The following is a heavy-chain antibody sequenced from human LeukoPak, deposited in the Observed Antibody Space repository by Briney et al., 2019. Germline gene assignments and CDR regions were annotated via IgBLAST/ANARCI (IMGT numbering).Heavy chain of an antibody. D-gene: IGHD3-22*01. Sequence: GGSLRLSCAASGFTFSSYGMHWVRQAPGKGLEWVAFIRYDGSNKYYADSVKGRFAISRDNCKNTLYLQMNSLRAEDTAVYYCAKDLRSGYYYAYFYYYYMDVWGKGTTVTVSS. CDR3: AKDLRSGYYYAYFYYYYMDV. V-gene: IGHV3-30*02. J-gene: IGHJ6*03. CDR2: IRYDGSNK. CDR1: GFTFSSYG.